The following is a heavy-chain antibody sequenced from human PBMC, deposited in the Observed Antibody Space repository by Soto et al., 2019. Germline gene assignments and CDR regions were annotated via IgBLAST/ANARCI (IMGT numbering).Heavy chain of an antibody. J-gene: IGHJ3*02. V-gene: IGHV3-30*03. Sequence: VAVISYDGSNKYYADSVKGRFTISRDNSKNTLYLQMNSLRAEDTAVYYCARPYNWNYVEAFDIWGQGTMVTVSS. D-gene: IGHD1-7*01. CDR3: ARPYNWNYVEAFDI. CDR2: ISYDGSNK.